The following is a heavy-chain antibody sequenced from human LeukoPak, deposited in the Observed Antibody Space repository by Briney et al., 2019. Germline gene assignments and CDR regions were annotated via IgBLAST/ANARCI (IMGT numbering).Heavy chain of an antibody. D-gene: IGHD1-26*01. CDR2: ISGSGGST. J-gene: IGHJ4*02. CDR1: GFTFSSYG. CDR3: ARALVGATEYYFDY. V-gene: IGHV3-23*01. Sequence: PGRSLRLSCAASGFTFSSYGMHWVRQAPGKGLEWVSAISGSGGSTYYADSVKGRFTISRDNSKNTLYLQMNSLRAEDTAVYYCARALVGATEYYFDYWGQGTLVTVSS.